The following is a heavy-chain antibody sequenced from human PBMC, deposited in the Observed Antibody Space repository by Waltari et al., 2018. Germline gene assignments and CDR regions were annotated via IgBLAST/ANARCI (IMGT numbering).Heavy chain of an antibody. CDR2: IKHSGST. CDR3: ARGIWGAAAAN. J-gene: IGHJ4*02. V-gene: IGHV4-34*01. D-gene: IGHD6-13*01. CDR1: GGSFSGYY. Sequence: QVQLQQWGAGLLKPSETLSLTCAVYGGSFSGYYWSWIRQPPGKGLEWIGEIKHSGSTNYNPSLKSRVTISVDTSKNQFSLKLSSVTAADTAVYYCARGIWGAAAANWGQGTLVTVSS.